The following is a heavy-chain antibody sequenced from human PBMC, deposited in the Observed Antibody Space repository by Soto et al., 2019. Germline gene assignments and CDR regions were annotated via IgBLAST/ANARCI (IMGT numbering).Heavy chain of an antibody. CDR2: ITGSGGGT. V-gene: IGHV3-23*01. CDR1: GFTFSSYA. D-gene: IGHD5-12*01. J-gene: IGHJ4*02. Sequence: GGSLRLSCAASGFTFSSYAMSWVRQAPGKGLEWVSGITGSGGGTYYADSVKGRFTISRDNSKNTLYLQMNSLRVEDTAVYYCAKKDPPAGGSGSFFDSWGLGTLVTVSS. CDR3: AKKDPPAGGSGSFFDS.